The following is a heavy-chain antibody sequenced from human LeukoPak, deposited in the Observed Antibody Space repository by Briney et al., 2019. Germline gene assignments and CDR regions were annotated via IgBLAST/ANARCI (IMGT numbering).Heavy chain of an antibody. CDR2: IYPGDSDT. V-gene: IGHV5-51*01. CDR1: GYSFTSYW. J-gene: IGHJ4*02. Sequence: GESPKISCKGSGYSFTSYWIGWMRQMTGKGLEWRGIIYPGDSDTRYSPSFQGQVTISADKSISTAYLQWSSLKASDTAMYYCARVGDLGYCSSTSCYDRSFDYWGQGTLVTVSS. D-gene: IGHD2-2*01. CDR3: ARVGDLGYCSSTSCYDRSFDY.